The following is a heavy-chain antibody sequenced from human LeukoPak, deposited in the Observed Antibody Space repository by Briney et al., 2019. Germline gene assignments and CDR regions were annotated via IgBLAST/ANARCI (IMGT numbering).Heavy chain of an antibody. CDR1: GFTFRSAA. J-gene: IGHJ1*01. CDR3: AKDIQAAN. CDR2: ISSTGYNS. Sequence: GGSLRLSCAASGFTFRSAAMTWVRQGPEKGLQWVSLISSTGYNSYYADSVKGRFTVSRDNSKNIVYLRMNSLRAEDTALYYCAKDIQAANWGQGTLVTVSS. D-gene: IGHD5-18*01. V-gene: IGHV3-23*01.